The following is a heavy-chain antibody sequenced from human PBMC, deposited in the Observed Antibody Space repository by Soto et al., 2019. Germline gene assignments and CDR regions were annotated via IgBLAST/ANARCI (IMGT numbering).Heavy chain of an antibody. CDR1: GFTLSSNA. CDR3: ARDLSHGTGGFFDY. V-gene: IGHV3-33*01. Sequence: QVKLVESGGGVVQPGMSLRLSCVASGFTLSSNAMHWVRQAPGKGLEWVAVVWYDGSNKYHADSVKGRFTISRDNSKNTLYLQMNSLRVEDTAVYYCARDLSHGTGGFFDYWGQGSLVTVSS. J-gene: IGHJ4*02. D-gene: IGHD3-10*01. CDR2: VWYDGSNK.